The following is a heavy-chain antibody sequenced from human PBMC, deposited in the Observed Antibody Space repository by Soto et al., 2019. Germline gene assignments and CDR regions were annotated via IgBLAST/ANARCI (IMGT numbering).Heavy chain of an antibody. CDR2: IYYSGST. CDR1: GGSISSYY. Sequence: SETLSLTCTVSGGSISSYYWSWIRQPPGKGLEWIGYIYYSGSTNHNPSLKSRVTISVDTSKNQFSLKLSSVTAADTAVYYCARTTTAMVSEWDYYYYMDVWGKGTTVTVSS. D-gene: IGHD5-18*01. V-gene: IGHV4-59*08. J-gene: IGHJ6*03. CDR3: ARTTTAMVSEWDYYYYMDV.